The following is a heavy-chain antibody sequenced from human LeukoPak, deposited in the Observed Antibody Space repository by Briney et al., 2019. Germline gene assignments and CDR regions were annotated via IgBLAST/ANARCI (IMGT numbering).Heavy chain of an antibody. CDR2: ISYDGSTE. CDR1: GFTFSGYA. CDR3: ATNGPGIAVAGYVDY. D-gene: IGHD6-19*01. Sequence: PGRSLRLSCAASGFTFSGYAMHWVRQAPGKGLEWVAVISYDGSTEYYADSVKGRFTISRDNSKTTLYLQMNSLRAEDAAVYYCATNGPGIAVAGYVDYWGRELWSPSPQ. J-gene: IGHJ4*02. V-gene: IGHV3-30-3*01.